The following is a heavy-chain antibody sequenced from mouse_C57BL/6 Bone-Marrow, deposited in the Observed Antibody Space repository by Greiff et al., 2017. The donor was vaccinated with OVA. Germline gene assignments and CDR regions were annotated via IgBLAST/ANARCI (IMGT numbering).Heavy chain of an antibody. CDR3: ARIYYGSSYCIDY. CDR1: GYTFTSYW. V-gene: IGHV1-7*01. Sequence: QVQLQQSGAELAKPGASVKLSCKASGYTFTSYWMHWVKQRPGQGLEWIGYINPSSGYTKYNQKFKDKATLTADKSYSTANMQLSSLTYEDSAVVYSARIYYGSSYCIDYWGQGTTLTVSS. CDR2: INPSSGYT. J-gene: IGHJ2*01. D-gene: IGHD1-1*01.